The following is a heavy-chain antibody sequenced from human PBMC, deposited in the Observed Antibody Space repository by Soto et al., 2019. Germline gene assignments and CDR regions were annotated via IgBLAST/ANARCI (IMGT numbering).Heavy chain of an antibody. CDR3: ARDPHRDGYALVFDY. J-gene: IGHJ4*02. Sequence: GASVKVSCKASGYTFTIYGIIWVRQAPGQGLEWMGWISAYNGNTNYAQKLQGRVTMTTDTSTSTAYMELRSLRSDDTAVYYCARDPHRDGYALVFDYWGQGTLVTVSS. CDR1: GYTFTIYG. V-gene: IGHV1-18*01. CDR2: ISAYNGNT. D-gene: IGHD5-12*01.